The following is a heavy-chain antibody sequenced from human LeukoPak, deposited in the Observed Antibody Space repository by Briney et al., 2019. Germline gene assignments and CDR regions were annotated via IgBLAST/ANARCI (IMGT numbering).Heavy chain of an antibody. CDR2: IYSGGST. J-gene: IGHJ4*02. Sequence: GGSLRLSCAASGFTVSSNYMSWVRQARGKGLEWVSVIYSGGSTYYADSVKGRFTISRDNSKNTLYLQMNSLRAEDTAVYYCASGDLVAGLFDYWGQGTLVTVSS. D-gene: IGHD6-19*01. V-gene: IGHV3-53*01. CDR3: ASGDLVAGLFDY. CDR1: GFTVSSNY.